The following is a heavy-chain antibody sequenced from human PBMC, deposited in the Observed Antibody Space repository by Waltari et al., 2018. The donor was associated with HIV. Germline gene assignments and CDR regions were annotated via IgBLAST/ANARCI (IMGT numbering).Heavy chain of an antibody. CDR1: GFTFGDYA. CDR3: TRDASGYSSSQDDY. Sequence: EVQLVESGGGLVQPGRSLRLSCTASGFTFGDYAMSWFRQAPGKGLEWVGFIRSKAYGGTTEYATSVKGRFTISRDDSKSIAYLQMNSLKTEDTAVYYCTRDASGYSSSQDDYWGQGTLVTVSS. CDR2: IRSKAYGGTT. J-gene: IGHJ4*02. D-gene: IGHD6-13*01. V-gene: IGHV3-49*03.